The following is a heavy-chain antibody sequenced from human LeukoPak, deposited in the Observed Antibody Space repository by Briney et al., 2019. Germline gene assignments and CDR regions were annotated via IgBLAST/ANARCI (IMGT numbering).Heavy chain of an antibody. D-gene: IGHD5-12*01. J-gene: IGHJ4*02. CDR2: ISYSGRT. Sequence: SETLSLTCTVSGGSINTYYWHWIRQPPGEGLEWIGYISYSGRTNYNPSLKSRVTTSIDKSKNQFSLNLRSVTAADTAVYYCARSGGYSGYDVDYWGQGTLVTVSS. CDR1: GGSINTYY. CDR3: ARSGGYSGYDVDY. V-gene: IGHV4-59*01.